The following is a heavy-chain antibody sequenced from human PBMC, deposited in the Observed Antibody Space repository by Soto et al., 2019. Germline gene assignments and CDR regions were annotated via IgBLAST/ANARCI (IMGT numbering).Heavy chain of an antibody. J-gene: IGHJ5*02. CDR2: ISGYNGYT. Sequence: HVQLEQSGAEVEKPGASVKVSCKASGYTFADYGITWVRQAPGQGLEWMGWISGYNGYTKYAPKFQGRVIMTTDTSTNTAYMDLRSLTSGDTAMYYCARGDADYEGSWFDPWGQGTLVTV. CDR1: GYTFADYG. V-gene: IGHV1-18*01. D-gene: IGHD4-17*01. CDR3: ARGDADYEGSWFDP.